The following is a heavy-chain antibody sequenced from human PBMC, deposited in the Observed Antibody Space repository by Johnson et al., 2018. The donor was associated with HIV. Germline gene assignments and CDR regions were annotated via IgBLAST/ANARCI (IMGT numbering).Heavy chain of an antibody. CDR1: GFSFIDYA. V-gene: IGHV3-23*04. D-gene: IGHD1-26*01. J-gene: IGHJ3*02. CDR2: ISGGEDDT. Sequence: EMQLVESGGGLVRPGGSLRLSCVASGFSFIDYAMIWVRQAPGKGLEWVSFISGGEDDTYYADSVKGRFTISRDNSKTSLYLQVNSLGAEDTALYYCAREVSLRVGATLPPSYAFDIWGQGTLVSVSS. CDR3: AREVSLRVGATLPPSYAFDI.